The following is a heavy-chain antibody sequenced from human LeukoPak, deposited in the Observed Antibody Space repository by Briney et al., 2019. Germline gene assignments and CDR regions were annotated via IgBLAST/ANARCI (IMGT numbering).Heavy chain of an antibody. J-gene: IGHJ4*02. V-gene: IGHV3-74*01. D-gene: IGHD6-13*01. CDR3: VSNTLIIAAAFYDS. Sequence: GGSLRLSCAASGFAFSNYWMDWVRQAPGKGLVWASRIQGDGSDTTYADSVKGRFTISRDNAKNTLFLQMNSLRDEDTAVYYCVSNTLIIAAAFYDSWGQGTLVTVSS. CDR1: GFAFSNYW. CDR2: IQGDGSDT.